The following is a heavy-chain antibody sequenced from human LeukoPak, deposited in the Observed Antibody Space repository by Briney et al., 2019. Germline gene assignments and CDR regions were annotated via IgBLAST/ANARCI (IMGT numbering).Heavy chain of an antibody. J-gene: IGHJ4*02. CDR1: VGSISSYY. D-gene: IGHD3-22*01. Sequence: SLTLSLTYTFSVGSISSYYWSWIRQPRGKGLVWIGYIYYSGCTNYNPYLKSRVTILVDTSKNQFSLKLTSVTAADTAVYYCARRGFRSSDYYDSSGYYSYFDYWGQGTLVTVSS. V-gene: IGHV4-59*01. CDR3: ARRGFRSSDYYDSSGYYSYFDY. CDR2: IYYSGCT.